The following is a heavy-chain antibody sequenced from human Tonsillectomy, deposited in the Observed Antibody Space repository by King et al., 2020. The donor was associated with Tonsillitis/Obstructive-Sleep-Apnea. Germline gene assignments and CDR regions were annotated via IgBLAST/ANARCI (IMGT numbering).Heavy chain of an antibody. CDR2: ISYDGSNR. J-gene: IGHJ6*03. V-gene: IGHV3-30*01. Sequence: QLVQSGGGVVQPGRSLRLSCAASGFNFSTYAMHWVRQAPGKGLEWVAVISYDGSNRYYADSVKGRFTISRANSKKTLYLQMNSLRAEDTAVYYCARDDPYYYYMDVWGKGTPVTVSS. CDR1: GFNFSTYA. CDR3: ARDDPYYYYMDV.